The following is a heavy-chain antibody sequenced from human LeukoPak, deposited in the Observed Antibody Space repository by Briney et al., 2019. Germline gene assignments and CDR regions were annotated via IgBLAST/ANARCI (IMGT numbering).Heavy chain of an antibody. Sequence: QSGGSLRLSCAASGFTFSTYSMNWVRQAPGKGLEWVSYISSSSGTIYYADSVKGRFTISRDNAKNSLFLQMDSVRDEDTAVYYCARAQSSMTVAGPYYFDYWGQGTLVTVSS. D-gene: IGHD6-19*01. CDR3: ARAQSSMTVAGPYYFDY. J-gene: IGHJ4*01. CDR2: ISSSSGTI. CDR1: GFTFSTYS. V-gene: IGHV3-48*02.